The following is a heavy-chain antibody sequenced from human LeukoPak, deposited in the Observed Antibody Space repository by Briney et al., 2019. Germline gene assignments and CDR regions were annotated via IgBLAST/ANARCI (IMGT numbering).Heavy chain of an antibody. D-gene: IGHD2/OR15-2a*01. CDR2: MNPNSGNT. Sequence: ASVKVSCKASGYTFTSSYDINWVRQATGQGLEWMGWMNPNSGNTGYAQKFQGRVTITRNTSISTAYMELSSLRSEDTAVYYCARLLKSTTVKSNWFDPWGQGTLVTVSS. CDR3: ARLLKSTTVKSNWFDP. V-gene: IGHV1-8*03. J-gene: IGHJ5*02. CDR1: GYTFTSSYD.